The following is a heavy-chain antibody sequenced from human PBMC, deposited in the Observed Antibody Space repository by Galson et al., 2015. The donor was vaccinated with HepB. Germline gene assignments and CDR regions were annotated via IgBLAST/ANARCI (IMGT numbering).Heavy chain of an antibody. J-gene: IGHJ4*02. Sequence: SLRLSCAASGFTFSSYGMHWVRQAPGKGLEWVAVISYDGSNKYYADSVKGRFTISRDNSKNTLYLQMNSLRAEDTAVYYCAKDSNPGYSSSWYKVDYWGQGTWSPSPQ. D-gene: IGHD6-13*01. CDR2: ISYDGSNK. CDR1: GFTFSSYG. V-gene: IGHV3-30*18. CDR3: AKDSNPGYSSSWYKVDY.